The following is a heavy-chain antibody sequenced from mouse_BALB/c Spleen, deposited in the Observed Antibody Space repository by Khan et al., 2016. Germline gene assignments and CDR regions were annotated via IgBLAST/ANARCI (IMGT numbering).Heavy chain of an antibody. V-gene: IGHV9-3-1*01. CDR1: GYTFTNYG. CDR2: MNTYTGEP. Sequence: QIQLVQSGPELKKPGETVKISCKASGYTFTNYGMNWVKQAPGKGLKWMGWMNTYTGEPTYADDFKGRFAFSLKTSARTAYLQINNLKNEDTATYFCARDYDYDVDWYFDVGGAGTTVTVSS. J-gene: IGHJ1*01. CDR3: ARDYDYDVDWYFDV. D-gene: IGHD2-4*01.